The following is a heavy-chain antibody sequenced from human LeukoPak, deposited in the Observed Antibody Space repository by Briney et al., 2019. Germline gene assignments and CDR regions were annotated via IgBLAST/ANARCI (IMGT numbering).Heavy chain of an antibody. CDR1: GGSISSGDYY. Sequence: TSETLSLTCTVSGGSISSGDYYWSWIRQPPGKGLEWIGYIYYSGSTYYNPSLKSRISMSVDTSKNQFSLKLNSVTAADTAVYYCARDLAAAGSFDPWGQGTLVTVSS. V-gene: IGHV4-30-4*01. CDR2: IYYSGST. J-gene: IGHJ5*02. CDR3: ARDLAAAGSFDP. D-gene: IGHD6-13*01.